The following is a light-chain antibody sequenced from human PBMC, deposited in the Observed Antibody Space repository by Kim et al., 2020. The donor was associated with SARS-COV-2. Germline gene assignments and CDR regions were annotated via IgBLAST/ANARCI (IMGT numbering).Light chain of an antibody. Sequence: GLAITISSTGTSSHFDDSKYFSCYQPHPGKAPKLFIFDVNKRPSVASLRFSGSQSGNTASLPISGLQGEDEADYHCTSYTTNNKLVFGGGTKVTVL. V-gene: IGLV2-14*03. CDR3: TSYTTNNKLV. J-gene: IGLJ3*02. CDR1: SSHFDDSKY. CDR2: DVN.